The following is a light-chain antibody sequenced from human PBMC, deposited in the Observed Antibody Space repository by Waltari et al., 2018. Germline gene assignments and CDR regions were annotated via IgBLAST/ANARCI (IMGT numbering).Light chain of an antibody. CDR2: DAP. CDR1: QSVSTY. J-gene: IGKJ4*01. Sequence: DIVLTQSLATLSLSPGERATLSRRASQSVSTYLGWYQQKPGQAPRLLIFDAPSRATGFPARFSATGSGTDFTLTISSLEPEDFATYYCQQRSDWPLTFGGGTKVELK. V-gene: IGKV3-11*01. CDR3: QQRSDWPLT.